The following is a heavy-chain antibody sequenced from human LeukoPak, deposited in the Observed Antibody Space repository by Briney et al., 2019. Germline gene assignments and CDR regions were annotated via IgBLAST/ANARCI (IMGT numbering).Heavy chain of an antibody. V-gene: IGHV3-11*01. J-gene: IGHJ4*02. D-gene: IGHD1-26*01. CDR2: IGSSGSTI. Sequence: PGGSLRLSCAASGFTFSDYYMSWIRQAPGKGLEWVSCIGSSGSTIYYADSVKGRFTISRDNAKNSLYLQMNSLRAEDTAVYYCARDPESGTSFDYWGQGTLVTVSS. CDR3: ARDPESGTSFDY. CDR1: GFTFSDYY.